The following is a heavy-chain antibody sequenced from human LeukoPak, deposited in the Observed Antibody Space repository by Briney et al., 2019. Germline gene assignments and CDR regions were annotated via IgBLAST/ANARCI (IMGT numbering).Heavy chain of an antibody. CDR2: INPSGGST. D-gene: IGHD3-22*01. CDR1: GYTFTSYY. J-gene: IGHJ4*02. V-gene: IGHV1-46*01. CDR3: ARDTTDYYDSSGSTPGY. Sequence: ASAKVSCKASGYTFTSYYMHWVRQAPGQGLEWMGIINPSGGSTSYAQKFQGRVTMTRDMSTSTVYMELSSLRSEDTAVYYCARDTTDYYDSSGSTPGYWGQGTLVTVSS.